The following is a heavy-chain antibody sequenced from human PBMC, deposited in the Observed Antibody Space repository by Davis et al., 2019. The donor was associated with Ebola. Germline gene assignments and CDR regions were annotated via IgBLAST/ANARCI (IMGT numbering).Heavy chain of an antibody. D-gene: IGHD4-11*01. Sequence: PGGSLRLSCAASGFTFSGSAMHWVRQASGKGLEWVGRIRSKANSYATAYAASVKGRFTISRDDSKNTAYLQMNSLKTEDTAVYYCTTTVTLSNRAPLMDVWGQGTTVTVSS. CDR3: TTTVTLSNRAPLMDV. J-gene: IGHJ6*02. CDR1: GFTFSGSA. CDR2: IRSKANSYAT. V-gene: IGHV3-73*01.